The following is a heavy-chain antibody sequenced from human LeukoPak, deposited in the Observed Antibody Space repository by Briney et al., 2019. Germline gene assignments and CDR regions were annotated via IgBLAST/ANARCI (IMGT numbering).Heavy chain of an antibody. J-gene: IGHJ4*02. Sequence: ASVKVSCKASGYTFSNYYIHWVRQAPGQGLEWMGIIYPSGGSTSYAQKFQGRVTMTRDMSTSTVYMELSNLRSEDTAVYYCARDFYGSGRHPDYWGQGTLVTVSS. CDR2: IYPSGGST. CDR3: ARDFYGSGRHPDY. CDR1: GYTFSNYY. D-gene: IGHD3-10*01. V-gene: IGHV1-46*01.